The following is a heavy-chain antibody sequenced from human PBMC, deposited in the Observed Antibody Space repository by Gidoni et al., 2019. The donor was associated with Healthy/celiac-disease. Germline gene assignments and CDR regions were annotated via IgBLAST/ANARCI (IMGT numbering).Heavy chain of an antibody. CDR2: ISGSGGST. CDR3: AKGGEYCSSTSCYVDYYYGMDV. V-gene: IGHV3-23*01. Sequence: EVQLLESGGGLVQPGGSLRLSCAASGFTFSSYALSWVRQAPGKGLEWVSAISGSGGSTYYADSVKGRFTISRDNSKNTLYLQMNSLRAEDTAVYYCAKGGEYCSSTSCYVDYYYGMDVWGQGTTVTVSS. CDR1: GFTFSSYA. J-gene: IGHJ6*02. D-gene: IGHD2-2*01.